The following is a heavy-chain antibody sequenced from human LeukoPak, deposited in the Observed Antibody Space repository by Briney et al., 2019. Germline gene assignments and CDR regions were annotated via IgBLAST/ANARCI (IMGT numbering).Heavy chain of an antibody. CDR3: ARGRRTGYSYGYRGAYFDY. J-gene: IGHJ4*02. Sequence: KTSETLSLTCAVYGGSFSGYYWSWIRQPPGKGLEWIGEINHSGSTNYNPSLKSRVTISVDTSKNQFSLKLSSVTAADTAVYYCARGRRTGYSYGYRGAYFDYWGQGTLVTVSS. CDR2: INHSGST. V-gene: IGHV4-34*01. CDR1: GGSFSGYY. D-gene: IGHD5-18*01.